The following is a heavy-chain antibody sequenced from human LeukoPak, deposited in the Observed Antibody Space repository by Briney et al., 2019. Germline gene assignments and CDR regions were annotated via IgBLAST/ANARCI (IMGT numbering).Heavy chain of an antibody. D-gene: IGHD3-10*01. J-gene: IGHJ3*02. CDR1: EFTFANYA. CDR3: AKERSDYENYGSGSSI. V-gene: IGHV3-23*01. CDR2: FSDSGDYT. Sequence: PGGSLRLSCAASEFTFANYAMSWVRRAPGKGLEWVSTFSDSGDYTYYADSVKGRFTISRDNSKNTLYLQLNSLRAEDTAVYYCAKERSDYENYGSGSSIWGQGTMVTVSS.